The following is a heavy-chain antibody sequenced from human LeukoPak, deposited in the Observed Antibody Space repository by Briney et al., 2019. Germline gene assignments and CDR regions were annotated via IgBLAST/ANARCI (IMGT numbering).Heavy chain of an antibody. V-gene: IGHV3-7*01. J-gene: IGHJ3*01. CDR1: GFTFRNYW. CDR2: IKQDESEK. CDR3: ARATTGGDFDL. Sequence: GGSLRLSCAASGFTFRNYWMTWVRQAPGKGLEWVANIKQDESEKYYMDSVKGRFTIFRDNAKNSLYLQTNSLRGEDTAVYYCARATTGGDFDLWGQGTLVSVSS. D-gene: IGHD1/OR15-1a*01.